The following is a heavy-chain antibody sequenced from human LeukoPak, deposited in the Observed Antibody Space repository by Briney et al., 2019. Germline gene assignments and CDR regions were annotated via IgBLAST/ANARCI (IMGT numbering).Heavy chain of an antibody. CDR2: ISDNGGST. J-gene: IGHJ4*02. CDR3: VKDNEAGGGPFDR. CDR1: GFILRSHA. D-gene: IGHD1-1*01. V-gene: IGHV3-64D*06. Sequence: PGGSLRLSCSASGFILRSHAMHWVRQAPGKGLDYVSRISDNGGSTYYADSVKGRFTISRDNSKNTLYLQMSSLRAVDTAVYYCVKDNEAGGGPFDRWGQGTLVTVSS.